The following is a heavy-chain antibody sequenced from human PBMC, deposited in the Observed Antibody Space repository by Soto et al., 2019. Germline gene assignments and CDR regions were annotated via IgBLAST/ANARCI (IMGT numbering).Heavy chain of an antibody. V-gene: IGHV4-39*02. CDR1: GGSISSSSYY. Sequence: QLQLQESGPGLVKPSETLSLTCTVSGGSISSSSYYWGWIRQPPGKGLEWIGSIYYRGNTYYNPSLNSRVTTSVDTSKNQFSLKLSSVTAADTAVYYCAREGGGSCSGGSCQVDYWGQGTLVTVSS. D-gene: IGHD2-15*01. CDR3: AREGGGSCSGGSCQVDY. CDR2: IYYRGNT. J-gene: IGHJ4*02.